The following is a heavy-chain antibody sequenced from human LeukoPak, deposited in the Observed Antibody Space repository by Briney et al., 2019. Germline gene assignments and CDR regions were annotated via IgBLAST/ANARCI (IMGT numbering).Heavy chain of an antibody. J-gene: IGHJ4*02. CDR3: AKDIAQGYTLGSIEQDY. CDR1: ALTFSAYA. D-gene: IGHD1-1*01. V-gene: IGHV3-23*01. Sequence: PGGSLRLSCAASALTFSAYAISWVRQAPGKGLEWVSAISESGDGTYYADSMKGRYTISRDNAKNTLYLQINSLRAEDTAIYYCAKDIAQGYTLGSIEQDYWGQGTLVTVSS. CDR2: ISESGDGT.